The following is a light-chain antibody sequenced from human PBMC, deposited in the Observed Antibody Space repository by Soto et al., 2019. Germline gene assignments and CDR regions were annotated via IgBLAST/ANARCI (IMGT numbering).Light chain of an antibody. CDR2: AAS. V-gene: IGKV1-39*01. Sequence: DIQMTQSPSSLSASEGDRVTITCRASQSISSHLNWYQQRPGKAPNLLIYAASTLQSGVPSRFSGSGSGTNFTLTISSLQPEDFAAYYCQQSYSTPYTFGQGTKVDIK. CDR1: QSISSH. CDR3: QQSYSTPYT. J-gene: IGKJ2*01.